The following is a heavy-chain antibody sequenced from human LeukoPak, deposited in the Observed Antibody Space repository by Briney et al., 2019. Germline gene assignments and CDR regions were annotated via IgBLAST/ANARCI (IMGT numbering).Heavy chain of an antibody. V-gene: IGHV4-39*01. J-gene: IGHJ6*02. CDR1: GGSINNRNCY. Sequence: SETLSLTCTVSGGSINNRNCYWGWIRQPPGKGLEWIGSIDYSGSTYYNPSLKSRVTISADTSKNQVSLKLSSVIAADTAVYYCAREQWLATGSGYYYGMDVWGQGTTVTVSS. CDR3: AREQWLATGSGYYYGMDV. D-gene: IGHD6-19*01. CDR2: IDYSGST.